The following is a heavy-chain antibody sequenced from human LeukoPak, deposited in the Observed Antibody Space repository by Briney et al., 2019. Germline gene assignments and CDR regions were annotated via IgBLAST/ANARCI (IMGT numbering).Heavy chain of an antibody. J-gene: IGHJ4*02. CDR2: IYPGDSGT. Sequence: GESLKISCKGSGYSFTSYWIGWVRQMPGKGLEWMGIIYPGDSGTRYSPSFQGRVTISADKSISTAYLQWSSLKASDTAMYYCARRLGYCSGGSCYYYFDYWGQGTLVTVSS. CDR1: GYSFTSYW. CDR3: ARRLGYCSGGSCYYYFDY. D-gene: IGHD2-15*01. V-gene: IGHV5-51*01.